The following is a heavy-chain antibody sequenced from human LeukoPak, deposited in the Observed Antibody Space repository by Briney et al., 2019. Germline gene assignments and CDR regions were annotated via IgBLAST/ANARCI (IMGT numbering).Heavy chain of an antibody. D-gene: IGHD3/OR15-3a*01. CDR1: GFTFSSYW. Sequence: GGSLRLSCAASGFTFSSYWMRWVRQARGKGLEWVANIKQDGSEKYYVDSVKGRFTISRDNAKNSLYPQMNSLRAEDTAVYYCARAPWTAYNSPHDYWGQGTLVTVSS. V-gene: IGHV3-7*01. J-gene: IGHJ4*02. CDR2: IKQDGSEK. CDR3: ARAPWTAYNSPHDY.